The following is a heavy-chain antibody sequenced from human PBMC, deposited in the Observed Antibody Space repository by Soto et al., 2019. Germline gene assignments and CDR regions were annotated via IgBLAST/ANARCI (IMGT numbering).Heavy chain of an antibody. D-gene: IGHD2-2*01. V-gene: IGHV1-18*04. Sequence: QVQLVQSGAEVKKPGASVKVSCKASGYTFTSYGISWVRQAPGQGLEWMGWISAYNGNTNYAQKLQGRVTMTTDTSTSTAYMELRSLRSDDTAVYYGARDHCSSTSCYEAWFDPWGQGTLVTVSS. J-gene: IGHJ5*02. CDR1: GYTFTSYG. CDR3: ARDHCSSTSCYEAWFDP. CDR2: ISAYNGNT.